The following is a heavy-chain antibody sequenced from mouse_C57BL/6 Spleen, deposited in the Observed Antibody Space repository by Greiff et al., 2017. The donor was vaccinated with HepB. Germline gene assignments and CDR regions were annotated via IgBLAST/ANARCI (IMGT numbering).Heavy chain of an antibody. CDR2: IDPETGGT. CDR1: GYTFTDYE. D-gene: IGHD2-4*01. J-gene: IGHJ2*01. Sequence: LQESGAELVRPGASVTLSCKASGYTFTDYEMHWVKQTPVHGLEWIGAIDPETGGTAYNQKFKGKAILTADKSSSTAYMELRSLTSEDSAVYYCTRERGLRRGFDYWGQGTTLTVSS. V-gene: IGHV1-15*01. CDR3: TRERGLRRGFDY.